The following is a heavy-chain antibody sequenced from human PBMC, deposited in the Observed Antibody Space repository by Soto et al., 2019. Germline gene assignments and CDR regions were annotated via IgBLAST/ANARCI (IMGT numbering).Heavy chain of an antibody. D-gene: IGHD3-10*01. CDR1: GGSTSGYY. CDR2: IYYRGNA. CDR3: ARGSRGAGVLGCFDL. Sequence: QVQLQESGPGLVKPSETLSLTCTVSGGSTSGYYWSWIRQAPGKGLEWIGYIYYRGNANYNPSLKSRGSIXXDXSKXRFSMTLNSVTPADTAVYYCARGSRGAGVLGCFDLWGRGTLITVSS. J-gene: IGHJ2*01. V-gene: IGHV4-59*01.